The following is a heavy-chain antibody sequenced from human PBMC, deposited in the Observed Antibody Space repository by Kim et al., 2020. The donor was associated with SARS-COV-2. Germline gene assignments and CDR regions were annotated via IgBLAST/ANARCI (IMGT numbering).Heavy chain of an antibody. V-gene: IGHV3-15*01. D-gene: IGHD3-10*01. J-gene: IGHJ4*02. Sequence: GGSLRLSCAASGFTFSNAWMSWVRQAPGKGLEWVGRIKSKTDGGTTDYAAPVKGRFTISRDDSKNTLYLQMNSLKTEDTAVYYCTTGPAMVRGVKPKVFDYWGQGTLVTVSS. CDR1: GFTFSNAW. CDR2: IKSKTDGGTT. CDR3: TTGPAMVRGVKPKVFDY.